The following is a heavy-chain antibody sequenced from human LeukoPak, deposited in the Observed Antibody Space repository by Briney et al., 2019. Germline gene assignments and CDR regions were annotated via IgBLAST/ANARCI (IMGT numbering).Heavy chain of an antibody. V-gene: IGHV1-2*02. CDR3: ARDWGGYCSSTSCYLYNWFDP. CDR2: INPNSGGT. J-gene: IGHJ5*02. Sequence: ASVKVSFKASGYTFTVYYMHWVRQAPGQGLEWMGWINPNSGGTNYAQKFQGRVTMTRDTSISTAYMELSRLRSDDTAVYYCARDWGGYCSSTSCYLYNWFDPWGQGTLVTVSS. D-gene: IGHD2-2*01. CDR1: GYTFTVYY.